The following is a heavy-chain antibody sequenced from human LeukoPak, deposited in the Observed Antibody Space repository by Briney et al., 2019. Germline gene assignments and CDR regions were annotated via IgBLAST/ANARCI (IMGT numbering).Heavy chain of an antibody. CDR1: GGSFSGYY. CDR2: INHSGST. D-gene: IGHD2-15*01. Sequence: SETLSLTCAVYGGSFSGYYWSWIRQPPGKGLEWIGEINHSGSTNYNPSLKSRVTISVDTSKNQFSLKLSSVTAADTAVYYCARGETLGYCSGGSCYDVSLNDYWGQGTLVTVSS. V-gene: IGHV4-34*01. CDR3: ARGETLGYCSGGSCYDVSLNDY. J-gene: IGHJ4*02.